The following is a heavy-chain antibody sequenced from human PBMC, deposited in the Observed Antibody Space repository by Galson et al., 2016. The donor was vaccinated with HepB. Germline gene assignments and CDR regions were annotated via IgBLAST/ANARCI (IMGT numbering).Heavy chain of an antibody. CDR1: GFTVSSNY. CDR3: ARFSGRAAAGTEYYFDY. D-gene: IGHD3-10*01. CDR2: IHSGGTT. Sequence: SLRLSCAASGFTVSSNYMSWVRQAPGKGLEWVSIIHSGGTTYYADSVKGRFTISKDNSKNTLYLQMNSLRAEDTAVYYCARFSGRAAAGTEYYFDYWGQGTLVTVSS. J-gene: IGHJ4*02. V-gene: IGHV3-53*01.